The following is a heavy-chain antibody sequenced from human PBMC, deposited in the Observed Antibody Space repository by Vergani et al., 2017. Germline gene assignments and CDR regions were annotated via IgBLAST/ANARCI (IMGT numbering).Heavy chain of an antibody. CDR1: GGTFSSYT. J-gene: IGHJ4*02. D-gene: IGHD3-10*01. CDR3: ARDQGRGLYYFDY. CDR2: IIPILGIA. Sequence: QVQLVQSGAEVKKPGSSVKVSCKASGGTFSSYTISWVRQAPGQGLEWMGRIIPILGIANYAQKFQGRVTITADKSTSTAYMELSSLRSEDTAVYYCARDQGRGLYYFDYWGQGTLVTVSS. V-gene: IGHV1-69*08.